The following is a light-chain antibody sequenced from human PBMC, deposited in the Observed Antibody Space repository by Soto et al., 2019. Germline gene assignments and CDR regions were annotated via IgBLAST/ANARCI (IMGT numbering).Light chain of an antibody. CDR1: SSDVGAYNY. CDR3: ISYAGSNNPWV. V-gene: IGLV2-8*01. J-gene: IGLJ3*02. Sequence: QSALTQPPSASGSPGQSVTISCTGTSSDVGAYNYVCWYQQHPGNAPKLIISEVTKRPSGVPDRFSGSKSGNTASLTVTGLQAEDEADYYCISYAGSNNPWVFGGGTKVTVL. CDR2: EVT.